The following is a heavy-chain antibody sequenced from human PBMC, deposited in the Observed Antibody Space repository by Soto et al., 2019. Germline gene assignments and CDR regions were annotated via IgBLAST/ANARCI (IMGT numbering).Heavy chain of an antibody. J-gene: IGHJ5*02. CDR1: GGSVSSGSYY. D-gene: IGHD1-26*01. V-gene: IGHV4-61*01. Sequence: KPSETLSLTCTVSGGSVSSGSYYWSWIRQPPGKGLEWIGYIYYSGSTNYNPSLKSRVTISVDTSKNQFSLKLSSVTAADTAVHYCARVGRLGWFDPWGQGTLVTVSS. CDR2: IYYSGST. CDR3: ARVGRLGWFDP.